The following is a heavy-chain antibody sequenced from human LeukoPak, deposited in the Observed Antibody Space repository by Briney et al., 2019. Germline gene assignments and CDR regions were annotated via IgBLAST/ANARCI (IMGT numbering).Heavy chain of an antibody. D-gene: IGHD3-3*01. CDR3: AIKNYDFWSGYYTQGGDY. Sequence: PSETLSLTCAVSGDSISSGGYSWSWIRQPPGKGLEWIGYIYHSGSTYYNPSFKSRVTISVDRSKHQFSLKLRSVTAADTAVYYCAIKNYDFWSGYYTQGGDYWGQGTLVTVSS. V-gene: IGHV4-30-2*01. CDR2: IYHSGST. CDR1: GDSISSGGYS. J-gene: IGHJ4*02.